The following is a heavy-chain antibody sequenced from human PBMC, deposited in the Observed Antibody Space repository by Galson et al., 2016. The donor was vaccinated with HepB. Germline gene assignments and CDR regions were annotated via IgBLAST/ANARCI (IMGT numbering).Heavy chain of an antibody. V-gene: IGHV4-34*01. D-gene: IGHD4-17*01. CDR1: GGSFSGYL. CDR2: IDHSGNT. Sequence: SETLSLTCAVYGGSFSGYLWTWIRQPPGRGLEYIGEIDHSGNTNYNPSLKSRVTISVDRSKNQFSLNLRSATAADTAEYYCARGQGYGDHSDFYYVGMDVWGKGTAVTVSS. J-gene: IGHJ6*04. CDR3: ARGQGYGDHSDFYYVGMDV.